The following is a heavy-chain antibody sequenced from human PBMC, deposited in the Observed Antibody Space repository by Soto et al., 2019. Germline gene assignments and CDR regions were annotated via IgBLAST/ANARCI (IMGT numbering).Heavy chain of an antibody. CDR2: IYSGGST. CDR3: ARDGGLAEDGMDV. Sequence: EVRLVETGGDLIQPGGSLRLSCAASGFIVSGNYMSWVRQAPGKGLEWVSVIYSGGSTYYADSVKGRFTISRDNSKNTLYLQMNSLRADDTAVYYCARDGGLAEDGMDVWGQGTPVTVSS. D-gene: IGHD3-10*01. J-gene: IGHJ6*02. V-gene: IGHV3-53*02. CDR1: GFIVSGNY.